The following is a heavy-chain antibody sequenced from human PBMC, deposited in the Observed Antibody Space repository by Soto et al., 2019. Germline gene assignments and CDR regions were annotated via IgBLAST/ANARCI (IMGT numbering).Heavy chain of an antibody. D-gene: IGHD2-21*02. CDR1: GLTFTSSA. Sequence: SVKVSCKASGLTFTSSAVQWARQARGQRLEWIGWIVVGSGNTNYAQKFQERVTITRDMSTSTAYMELSRLRSEDTAAHYCGAVAHIVVVTAPPYFEYWGRGTLGTVSS. J-gene: IGHJ4*02. V-gene: IGHV1-58*01. CDR2: IVVGSGNT. CDR3: GAVAHIVVVTAPPYFEY.